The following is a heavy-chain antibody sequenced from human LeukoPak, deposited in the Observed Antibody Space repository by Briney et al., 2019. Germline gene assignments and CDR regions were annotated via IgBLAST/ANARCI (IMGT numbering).Heavy chain of an antibody. CDR1: GGTFSSCA. Sequence: SVKVSCKASGGTFSSCAISWVRQAPGQGLEWMGGIIPIFGTANYAQKFQGRVTITADESTSTAYMELSSLRSEDTAVYYCASNPNYYDILTGSTPKYYFDYWGQGTLVTVSS. CDR2: IIPIFGTA. D-gene: IGHD3-9*01. J-gene: IGHJ4*02. CDR3: ASNPNYYDILTGSTPKYYFDY. V-gene: IGHV1-69*13.